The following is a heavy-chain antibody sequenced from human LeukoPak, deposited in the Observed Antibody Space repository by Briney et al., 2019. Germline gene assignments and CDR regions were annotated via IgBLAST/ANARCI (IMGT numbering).Heavy chain of an antibody. CDR3: ARDGVVGADYYFDY. Sequence: GGSLRLSCAASGFTFTSYSMNWVRQAPGKGLEWVSSISSSSSYIYYADSVKGRFTISRDNAKNSLYLQMNSLRAEDTAVYYCARDGVVGADYYFDYWGQGTLVTVSS. CDR1: GFTFTSYS. V-gene: IGHV3-21*01. J-gene: IGHJ4*02. CDR2: ISSSSSYI. D-gene: IGHD1-26*01.